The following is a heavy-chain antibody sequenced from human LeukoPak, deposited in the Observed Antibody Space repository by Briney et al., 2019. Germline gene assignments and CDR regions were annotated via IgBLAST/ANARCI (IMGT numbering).Heavy chain of an antibody. D-gene: IGHD3-22*01. V-gene: IGHV1-69*13. CDR2: IIPIFGTA. CDR1: GGTFSSYA. J-gene: IGHJ6*02. Sequence: SVNVSCKASGGTFSSYAISWVRQAPGQGLEWMGGIIPIFGTANYAQKFQGRVTITADESTSTAYMELSSLRSEDTAVYYCARDNQRYYDSSGYQNYYYYGMDVWGQGTTVTVSS. CDR3: ARDNQRYYDSSGYQNYYYYGMDV.